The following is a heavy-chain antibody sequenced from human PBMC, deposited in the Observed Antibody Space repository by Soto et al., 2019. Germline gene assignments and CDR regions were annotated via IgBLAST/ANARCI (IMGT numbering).Heavy chain of an antibody. CDR1: GFTVSSNY. CDR2: IYSGGST. J-gene: IGHJ3*02. CDR3: ARGLDSSSYAFDI. V-gene: IGHV3-66*01. Sequence: GGSLRLSCAASGFTVSSNYMSWVRQAPGKGLEWVSVIYSGGSTYYADSVKGRFTISRDNSKNTLYLQMNSLRAEDTAVYYCARGLDSSSYAFDIWGQGTMVTVSS. D-gene: IGHD6-13*01.